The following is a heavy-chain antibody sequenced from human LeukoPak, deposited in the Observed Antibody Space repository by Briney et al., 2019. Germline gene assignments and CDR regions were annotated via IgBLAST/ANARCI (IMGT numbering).Heavy chain of an antibody. CDR2: IRAYNGNT. CDR3: ARDLGSSWYIDFDY. CDR1: GYTFTSYG. Sequence: ASVKVSCKASGYTFTSYGISWVRQAPGQGLEWMAWIRAYNGNTDYAQNLQGRFTITTDTSTSTPYMELRSLRADDTAVYYCARDLGSSWYIDFDYWGQGTLVTVSS. V-gene: IGHV1-18*01. D-gene: IGHD6-13*01. J-gene: IGHJ4*02.